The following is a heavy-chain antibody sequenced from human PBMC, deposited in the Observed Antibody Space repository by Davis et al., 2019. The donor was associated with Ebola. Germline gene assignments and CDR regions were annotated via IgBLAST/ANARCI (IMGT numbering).Heavy chain of an antibody. V-gene: IGHV3-48*03. CDR1: GFTFSRFE. Sequence: GESLKTPCVAPGFTFSRFEMNWVRQPPGKGLEWVSYISRDCNHILYADSVKGRLTISRDSAKNSLYLQMNYLRAEDTAVYYCSTAFNSVTDTFDTWGQGTIVSVSS. J-gene: IGHJ3*02. CDR2: ISRDCNHI. CDR3: STAFNSVTDTFDT. D-gene: IGHD4-17*01.